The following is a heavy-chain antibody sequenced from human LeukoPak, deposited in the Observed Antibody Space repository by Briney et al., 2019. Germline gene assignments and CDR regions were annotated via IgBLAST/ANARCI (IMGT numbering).Heavy chain of an antibody. CDR2: INHSGST. J-gene: IGHJ4*02. CDR1: GGSFSGYY. Sequence: PSETLSLTCAVYGGSFSGYYWSWIRQPPGKGLEWIGEINHSGSTNYNPSLKSRVTISVDTSKNQFSLKLSSVTAADTAVYYCARKPERYYYGSGSPLYFDYWGQGTLVTVSS. D-gene: IGHD3-10*01. V-gene: IGHV4-34*01. CDR3: ARKPERYYYGSGSPLYFDY.